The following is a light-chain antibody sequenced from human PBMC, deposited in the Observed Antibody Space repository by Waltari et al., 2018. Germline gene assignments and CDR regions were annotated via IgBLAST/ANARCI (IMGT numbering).Light chain of an antibody. V-gene: IGLV2-11*02. CDR2: DVD. CDR3: GSYAGTYM. J-gene: IGLJ3*02. Sequence: QSALTQPRSLSGSPGQSLTVSCTGRSSDVGGFYYVSWYHQHPGKAPKLLIYDVDKRPSGVTYLVSCSKSCYTASLTISGLQAEDEGDDYCGSYAGTYMCGGGTRLTVL. CDR1: SSDVGGFYY.